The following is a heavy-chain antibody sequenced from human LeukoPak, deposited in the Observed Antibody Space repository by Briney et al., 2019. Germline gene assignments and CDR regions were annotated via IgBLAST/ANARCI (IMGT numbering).Heavy chain of an antibody. V-gene: IGHV4-39*01. D-gene: IGHD6-13*01. Sequence: PSETLSLTCTVSGGSISSSSYYWGWIRQPPGKGLEWIGSIYYSGSTYYNPSLKSRVTISVDTSKNQFSLKLSSVTAADTAVYYCARQRSSWYSFWDYWGQGTLVTVSS. CDR3: ARQRSSWYSFWDY. CDR1: GGSISSSSYY. CDR2: IYYSGST. J-gene: IGHJ4*02.